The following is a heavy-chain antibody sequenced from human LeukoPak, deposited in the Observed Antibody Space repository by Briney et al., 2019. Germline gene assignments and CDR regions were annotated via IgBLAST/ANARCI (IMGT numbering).Heavy chain of an antibody. Sequence: VASVKVSCKASGYTFSSYAMNWVRQAPGQGLEWMGRINPNSGGTNYAQKFQGRVTMTRDTSISTAYMELSRLRSDDTAVYYCARFRDAFDIWGQGTMVTVSS. CDR3: ARFRDAFDI. J-gene: IGHJ3*02. CDR1: GYTFSSYA. V-gene: IGHV1-2*06. CDR2: INPNSGGT.